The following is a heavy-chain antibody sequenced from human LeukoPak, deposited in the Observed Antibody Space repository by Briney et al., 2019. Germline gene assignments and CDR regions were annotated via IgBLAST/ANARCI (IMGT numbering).Heavy chain of an antibody. CDR3: ARSPLMIREGLFDY. V-gene: IGHV3-48*01. CDR2: ISSSSSTI. Sequence: GGSLRLSCAASGFTFSSYSMNWVRQAPGKGLEWVSYISSSSSTIYYADSVKGRFTISRDNAKNSLYLQMNSLRAEDTAVYYCARSPLMIREGLFDYWGQGTLVTVSS. CDR1: GFTFSSYS. J-gene: IGHJ4*02. D-gene: IGHD3-16*01.